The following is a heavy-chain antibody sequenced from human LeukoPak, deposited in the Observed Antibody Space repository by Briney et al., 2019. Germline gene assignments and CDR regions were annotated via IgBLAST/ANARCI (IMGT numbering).Heavy chain of an antibody. J-gene: IGHJ4*02. D-gene: IGHD1-7*01. Sequence: GGSLRLSCATSGFTFGDYSMAWVRQAPGKGLEWVSLITSETSGGTIQYAASVQGRFSISRDDSKAIAYLQMDSLKTEDTAIYYCTRWRGTSVFDYWGQGTLVTVSS. V-gene: IGHV3-49*04. CDR3: TRWRGTSVFDY. CDR1: GFTFGDYS. CDR2: ITSETSGGTI.